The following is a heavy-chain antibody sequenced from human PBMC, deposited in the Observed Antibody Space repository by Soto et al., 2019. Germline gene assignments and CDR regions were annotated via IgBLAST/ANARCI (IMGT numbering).Heavy chain of an antibody. Sequence: QVRLQESGPGLVKPSGTLSLTCAVSGGSISSSNWWTWFRQPPGKGLEWIGEIYHNGSTNYNPSPKCRVTITLDKSKNQFSLKLSSVTAADTALYYCARGRYYGSGSTPYIFDYWGHGTRVTVSS. J-gene: IGHJ4*01. CDR2: IYHNGST. D-gene: IGHD3-10*01. CDR3: ARGRYYGSGSTPYIFDY. CDR1: GGSISSSNW. V-gene: IGHV4-4*02.